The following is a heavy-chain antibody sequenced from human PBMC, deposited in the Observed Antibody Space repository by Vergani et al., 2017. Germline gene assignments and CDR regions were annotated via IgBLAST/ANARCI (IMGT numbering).Heavy chain of an antibody. D-gene: IGHD6-19*01. J-gene: IGHJ4*02. CDR3: ARDVSSGWIDY. Sequence: QVQLVESGGGVVQPGRSLRLSCAASGFTFSSYCMHWVRQAPGKGLEWVAVIWYDGSNKYYADSVKGRFTISRDNSKNTLYLQMNSLRAEDTAVYYCARDVSSGWIDYWGQGTLVTVSS. V-gene: IGHV3-33*01. CDR2: IWYDGSNK. CDR1: GFTFSSYC.